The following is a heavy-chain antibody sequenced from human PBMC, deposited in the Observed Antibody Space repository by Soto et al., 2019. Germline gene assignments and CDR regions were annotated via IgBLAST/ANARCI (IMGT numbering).Heavy chain of an antibody. V-gene: IGHV3-9*01. CDR2: ISSNSGSV. D-gene: IGHD5-18*01. CDR1: GFTFDDYA. Sequence: EVQLVESGGGLVQPGRSLRLSCAASGFTFDDYAMHWVRQAPGKGLEWVSGISSNSGSVGYADSVKGCFTISRDNAKNPLYLPMNRPRAEDTVLYYCAKGHSDDPRTSFDFDLCGQGTLITVSS. CDR3: AKGHSDDPRTSFDFDL. J-gene: IGHJ4*02.